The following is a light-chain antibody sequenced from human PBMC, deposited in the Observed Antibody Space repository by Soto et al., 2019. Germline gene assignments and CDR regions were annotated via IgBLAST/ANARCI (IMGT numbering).Light chain of an antibody. Sequence: EIVMTQSPLSLPVTPGEPASISCRSSQSLLNSNGYNYLDWYLQKPGQSPQLLISLASNRASGVPDRFSGSGSGTEFTLTISSLQPDDFATYYCQQYNSYPYTFGQGTKVDIK. CDR2: LAS. V-gene: IGKV2-28*01. CDR3: QQYNSYPYT. CDR1: QSLLNSNGYNY. J-gene: IGKJ2*01.